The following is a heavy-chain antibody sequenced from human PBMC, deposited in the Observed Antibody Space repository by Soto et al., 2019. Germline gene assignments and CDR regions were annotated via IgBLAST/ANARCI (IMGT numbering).Heavy chain of an antibody. V-gene: IGHV1-3*05. Sequence: QVQLVQSGAEEKKPGASVKVSCKASGYTFTSYAMHWVRQAPGQRLEWMGWINAGNGNTKYSPKFQGRVTITRDTSASTVYMELSSLRSEDTAVYYCAGGSGYYYWDDYWGQGTLVTVSS. CDR2: INAGNGNT. D-gene: IGHD3-22*01. J-gene: IGHJ4*02. CDR3: AGGSGYYYWDDY. CDR1: GYTFTSYA.